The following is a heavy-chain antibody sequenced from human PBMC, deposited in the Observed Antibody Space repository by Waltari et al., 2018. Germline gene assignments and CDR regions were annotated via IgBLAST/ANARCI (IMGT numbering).Heavy chain of an antibody. CDR2: INYGGCA. J-gene: IGHJ3*01. D-gene: IGHD3-16*01. V-gene: IGHV4-34*01. CDR1: GGSLSGSF. CDR3: AKQLVDVWDGLGGFDV. Sequence: QVQLQQWGAGLLRPSETLSLTCAVNGGSLSGSFWSWFSQAPGKGPDGIAEINYGGCANANRFLESRVTISVDRAKNQIFLKMNSGTAADTGLYYCAKQLVDVWDGLGGFDVWGQGTMITVSS.